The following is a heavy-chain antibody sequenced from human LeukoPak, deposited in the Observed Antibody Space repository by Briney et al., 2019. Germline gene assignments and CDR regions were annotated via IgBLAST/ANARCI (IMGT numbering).Heavy chain of an antibody. J-gene: IGHJ4*02. D-gene: IGHD6-19*01. CDR3: ARLYSTGWYDY. CDR2: IDWDDNR. CDR1: GFSLSTSGMR. V-gene: IGHV2-70*04. Sequence: SGPALVKPTQTLTLTCTFSGFSLSTSGMRVSWIRQPPGKALEWLARIDWDDNRFYSTSLKTRLTISKDTSKNQVVLTMTNMDPVDTATYYCARLYSTGWYDYWGQGALVTVSS.